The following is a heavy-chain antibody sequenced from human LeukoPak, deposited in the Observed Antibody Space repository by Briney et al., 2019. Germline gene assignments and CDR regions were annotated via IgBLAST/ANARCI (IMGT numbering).Heavy chain of an antibody. J-gene: IGHJ4*02. CDR3: ARDGSARVFDY. V-gene: IGHV4-39*02. Sequence: SETLSLTCTVSGGSISSSSYYWGWIRQPPGKGLEWIGSIYYSGSTYYNPSLKSRVTISVDTSKNQFSLKLSSVTAADTALYYCARDGSARVFDYWGQGTLVTVSS. CDR1: GGSISSSSYY. CDR2: IYYSGST. D-gene: IGHD6-25*01.